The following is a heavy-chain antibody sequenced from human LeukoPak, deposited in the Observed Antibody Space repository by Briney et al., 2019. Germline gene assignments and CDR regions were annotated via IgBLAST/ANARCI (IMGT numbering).Heavy chain of an antibody. J-gene: IGHJ4*02. CDR3: ARGYYDSSGYCSDY. V-gene: IGHV4-34*01. CDR2: INHSGST. CDR1: GGSFSGYY. Sequence: SETLSLTCAVHGGSFSGYYWSWIRQPPGKGLEWIGEINHSGSTNYNPSLKSRVTISVDTSKNQFSLKLSSVTAADTAVYYCARGYYDSSGYCSDYWGQGTLVTVSS. D-gene: IGHD3-22*01.